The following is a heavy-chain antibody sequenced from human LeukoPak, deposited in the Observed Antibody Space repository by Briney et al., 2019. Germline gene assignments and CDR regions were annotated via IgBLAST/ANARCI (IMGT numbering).Heavy chain of an antibody. CDR3: ARDESPGDNNGWYDAFDI. J-gene: IGHJ3*02. CDR1: GFTFSRYW. Sequence: GGSLRLSCAASGFTFSRYWMTWVRQAPGRGLEWVANIKGDGSKINYADSVRGRFTISRDNAKSSLYLQMNRLRAEDTALYYCARDESPGDNNGWYDAFDIWGQGTMVTVSS. CDR2: IKGDGSKI. D-gene: IGHD6-19*01. V-gene: IGHV3-7*01.